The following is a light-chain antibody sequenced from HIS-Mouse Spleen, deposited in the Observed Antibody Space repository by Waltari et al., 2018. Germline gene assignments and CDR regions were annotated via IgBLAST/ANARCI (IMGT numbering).Light chain of an antibody. J-gene: IGLJ2*01. V-gene: IGLV3-19*01. CDR1: SRRSYY. CDR3: NSRDSSGNHVV. CDR2: GKN. Sequence: SSELTQDPAVSLALGQTVRITCPGDSRRSYYASWYQQKPGQSPVLVIYGKNNRPSGIPDRFSGSSSGNTASLTITGAQAEDEADYYCNSRDSSGNHVVFGGGTKLTVL.